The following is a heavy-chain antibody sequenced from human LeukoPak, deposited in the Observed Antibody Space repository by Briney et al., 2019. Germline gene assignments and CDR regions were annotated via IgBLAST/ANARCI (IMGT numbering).Heavy chain of an antibody. Sequence: SETLSLTCTVSGGSISSSSYYWGWIRQPPGKGLEWIGSIYYSGSTYYNPSLKSRVTISVDTSKNQFSLKLSSVTAADTAVYYCARDFPDCSSTSCYDEDDAFDIWGQGTMVTVSS. V-gene: IGHV4-39*02. CDR2: IYYSGST. D-gene: IGHD2-2*01. CDR1: GGSISSSSYY. CDR3: ARDFPDCSSTSCYDEDDAFDI. J-gene: IGHJ3*02.